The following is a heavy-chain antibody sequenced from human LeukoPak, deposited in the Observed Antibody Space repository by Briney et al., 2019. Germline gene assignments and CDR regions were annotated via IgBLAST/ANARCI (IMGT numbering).Heavy chain of an antibody. V-gene: IGHV3-23*01. D-gene: IGHD6-13*01. J-gene: IGHJ4*02. CDR2: ISASGGNS. CDR1: GFTFSDSA. Sequence: GGSLRLSCEASGFTFSDSAMSWVRQASGRGLEWVSLISASGGNSYYADSVKGRFTVSRDSSKYTLNLQMNSLRAEDTAVYYCARDLGITADGNYFDYWGQGTLVTVSS. CDR3: ARDLGITADGNYFDY.